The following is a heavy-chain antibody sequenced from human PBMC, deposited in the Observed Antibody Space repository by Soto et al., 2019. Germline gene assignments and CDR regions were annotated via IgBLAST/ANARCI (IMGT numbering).Heavy chain of an antibody. CDR2: IYPGDSDT. CDR3: ARGTTGGRVFPSQNWFDP. Sequence: GESLKISCKGSGYSFTSYWIGWVRQMPGKGLEWMGTIYPGDSDTRYSPSFQGQVTISADKSISTAYLQWSSLKASDTAMYYCARGTTGGRVFPSQNWFDPWGQGTLVTVSS. CDR1: GYSFTSYW. J-gene: IGHJ5*02. D-gene: IGHD1-1*01. V-gene: IGHV5-51*01.